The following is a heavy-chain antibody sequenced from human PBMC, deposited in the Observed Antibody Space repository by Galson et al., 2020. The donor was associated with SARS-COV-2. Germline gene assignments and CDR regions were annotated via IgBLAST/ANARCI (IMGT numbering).Heavy chain of an antibody. D-gene: IGHD1-26*01. CDR3: ATGPPVGWRDWIDP. V-gene: IGHV1-24*01. CDR2: FDPEDGET. J-gene: IGHJ5*02. CDR1: GYTLTELS. Sequence: ASVKVSCKVSGYTLTELSMHWVRQAPGKGLEWMGGFDPEDGETIYAQKFQGRVTMTEDTSTDTAYMELSSLRSEDTAVYYCATGPPVGWRDWIDPWGQGTLVTVSS.